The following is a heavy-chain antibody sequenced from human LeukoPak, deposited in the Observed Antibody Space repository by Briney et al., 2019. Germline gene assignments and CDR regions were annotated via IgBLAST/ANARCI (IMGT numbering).Heavy chain of an antibody. CDR2: INHSGST. Sequence: KASETLSLTCAVYGGSFSGYYWSWIRQPPGKGLEWIGEINHSGSTNYNPSLKSRVTISVDTSKNQFSLKLSSVTAADTAVYYCARGYYDSSGHHRGFDYWGQGTLVTVSS. D-gene: IGHD3-22*01. CDR1: GGSFSGYY. J-gene: IGHJ4*02. CDR3: ARGYYDSSGHHRGFDY. V-gene: IGHV4-34*01.